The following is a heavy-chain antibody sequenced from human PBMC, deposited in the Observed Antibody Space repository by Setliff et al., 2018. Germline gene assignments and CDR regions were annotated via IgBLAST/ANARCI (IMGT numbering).Heavy chain of an antibody. V-gene: IGHV4-34*01. CDR3: ARGGGSVLPNYYYFNYMDV. CDR1: GGSFSGYY. Sequence: PSETLSLTCAVYGGSFSGYYWSWIRQPPGKGLEWIGEINHSVSTNYNQSLKSRVTLSVDTSKNQFSLQLTSVTAADTAIYYCARGGGSVLPNYYYFNYMDVWGKGTTVTVSS. D-gene: IGHD2-15*01. CDR2: INHSVST. J-gene: IGHJ6*03.